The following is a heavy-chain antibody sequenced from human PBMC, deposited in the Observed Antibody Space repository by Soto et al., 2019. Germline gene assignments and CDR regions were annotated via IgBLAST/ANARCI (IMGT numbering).Heavy chain of an antibody. D-gene: IGHD2-2*01. Sequence: PSETLSLTCTVSGGSISSSSYYWGWIRQPPGKGLEWIGSIYYSGSTYYNPSLKSRVTISVDTSKNQFSLKLSSVTAADTAVYYCARLNPPEVVGVVPAESFDPWGQGTLVTVSS. V-gene: IGHV4-39*01. J-gene: IGHJ5*02. CDR1: GGSISSSSYY. CDR3: ARLNPPEVVGVVPAESFDP. CDR2: IYYSGST.